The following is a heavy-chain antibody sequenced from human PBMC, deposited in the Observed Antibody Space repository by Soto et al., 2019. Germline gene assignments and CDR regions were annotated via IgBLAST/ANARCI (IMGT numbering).Heavy chain of an antibody. CDR1: GGSISSSSYY. CDR2: IYYSGST. CDR3: ARLKSGYDGSRPN. J-gene: IGHJ4*02. D-gene: IGHD5-12*01. Sequence: SETLSLTCTVSGGSISSSSYYWGWIRQPPGKGLEWIGSIYYSGSTYYNPSLKSRVTISVDTSKNQFSLKLSSVTAADTAVYYCARLKSGYDGSRPNWGQGTLVTVSS. V-gene: IGHV4-39*01.